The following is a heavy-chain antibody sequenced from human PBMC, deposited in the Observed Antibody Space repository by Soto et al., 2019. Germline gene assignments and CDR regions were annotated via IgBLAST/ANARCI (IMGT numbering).Heavy chain of an antibody. CDR2: IIPIFGTA. CDR1: GGTFSSYA. CDR3: ARSSGWSLHFDY. D-gene: IGHD6-19*01. Sequence: ASVKVSCKASGGTFSSYAISWVRQAPGQGLEWMGGIIPIFGTANYAQKFQGRVTITADESTSTAYMELSSLRSEDAAVYYCARSSGWSLHFDYWGQGTLVTVSS. V-gene: IGHV1-69*13. J-gene: IGHJ4*02.